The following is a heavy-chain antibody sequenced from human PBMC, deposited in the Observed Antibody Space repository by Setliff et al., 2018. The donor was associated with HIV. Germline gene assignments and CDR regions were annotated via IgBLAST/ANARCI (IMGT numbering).Heavy chain of an antibody. CDR1: GFTFYGSA. V-gene: IGHV3-73*01. CDR2: IRSKPNNYAT. D-gene: IGHD1-26*01. J-gene: IGHJ4*02. CDR3: TRRGADNGGYPDY. Sequence: GGSLRLSCVTSGFTFYGSAIHWVRQPSGKGLEWIARIRSKPNNYATSYAPSVKDRFTIFRDDSKNTAYLQMTRLKIEDTAVYYCTRRGADNGGYPDYWGQGTLVTVS.